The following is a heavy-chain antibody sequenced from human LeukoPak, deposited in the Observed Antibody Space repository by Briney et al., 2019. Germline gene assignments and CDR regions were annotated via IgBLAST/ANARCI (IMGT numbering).Heavy chain of an antibody. D-gene: IGHD3-3*01. Sequence: AGGSLRLSCAASGFTFSSYWMHWVRQAPGKGLVWVSRINSDGSSTSYADSVKGRFTISRDNAKNTLYLQMNSLRAEDTAVYYCARYGRNYDFWSGYRYYYYMDVWGKGTTVTVSS. CDR1: GFTFSSYW. CDR2: INSDGSST. J-gene: IGHJ6*03. CDR3: ARYGRNYDFWSGYRYYYYMDV. V-gene: IGHV3-74*01.